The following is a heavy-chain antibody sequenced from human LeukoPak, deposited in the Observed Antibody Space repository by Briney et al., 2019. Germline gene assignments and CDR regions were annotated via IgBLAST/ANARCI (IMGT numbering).Heavy chain of an antibody. Sequence: PSETLSLTCTVSGGSISSSSYYWGWIRQPPGKGLEWIGSIYYSGSTYYNPSLKSRVTISVDTSKNQFSLKLSSVTAADTAVYYCARGRGRRQYYDWRRLGELSYFDYWGQGTLVTVSS. J-gene: IGHJ4*02. CDR3: ARGRGRRQYYDWRRLGELSYFDY. CDR1: GGSISSSSYY. V-gene: IGHV4-39*07. D-gene: IGHD3-16*02. CDR2: IYYSGST.